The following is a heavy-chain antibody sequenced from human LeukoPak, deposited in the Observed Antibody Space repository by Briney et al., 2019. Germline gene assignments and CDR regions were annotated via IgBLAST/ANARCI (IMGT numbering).Heavy chain of an antibody. J-gene: IGHJ4*02. V-gene: IGHV3-23*01. Sequence: GGSLRLSCAASGFTFSSYAMSWVRQAPGKGLEWVSAISGSGGSTYYADSVKGRFTISRDNSKNTLYLQMNSLRAEDTAVYYCAIDEGGVRSTEYYFDYWGQGTLVTVSS. CDR3: AIDEGGVRSTEYYFDY. CDR2: ISGSGGST. D-gene: IGHD3-3*01. CDR1: GFTFSSYA.